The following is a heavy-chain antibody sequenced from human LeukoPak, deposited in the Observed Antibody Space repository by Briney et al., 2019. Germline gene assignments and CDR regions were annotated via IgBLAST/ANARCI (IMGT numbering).Heavy chain of an antibody. D-gene: IGHD6-6*01. CDR1: GGSISSSSYY. CDR3: AIHEYSSSWEDWFDP. V-gene: IGHV4-39*01. Sequence: PSETLSLTCTVSGGSISSSSYYWGWIRQPPGKGLEWIGSIYYSGSTYYNPSLKSRVTISVDTSKNQFSLKLSSVTAADTAVYYCAIHEYSSSWEDWFDPWAQGTLVTVSS. J-gene: IGHJ5*02. CDR2: IYYSGST.